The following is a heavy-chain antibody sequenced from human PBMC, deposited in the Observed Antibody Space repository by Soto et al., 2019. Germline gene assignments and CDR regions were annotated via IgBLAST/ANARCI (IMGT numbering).Heavy chain of an antibody. J-gene: IGHJ4*02. CDR1: GFTFSSYS. CDR2: ISSSSSYI. V-gene: IGHV3-21*01. Sequence: GGSLRLSCAASGFTFSSYSMNWVRQAPGKGLEWVSSISSSSSYIYYADSVRGRFTISRDNAKNSLYLQMNSLRAEDTAVYYCAREAPYYYYDSSGYYPTLHYWSQGTLVTVSS. D-gene: IGHD3-22*01. CDR3: AREAPYYYYDSSGYYPTLHY.